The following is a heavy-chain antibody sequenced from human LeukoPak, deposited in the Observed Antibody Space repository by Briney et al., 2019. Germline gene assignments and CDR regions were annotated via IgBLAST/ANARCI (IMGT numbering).Heavy chain of an antibody. D-gene: IGHD3-22*01. Sequence: PGGSLRLSCAASGFTFSSYWMSWVRQAPGKGLEWVANIKQDGSEKYYVDSVKGRFTISRDNAKNSLYLQMNSLRAEDTAVYYCAREGAYYYDTPNWFDPWGQGTLVTVSS. CDR3: AREGAYYYDTPNWFDP. V-gene: IGHV3-7*01. CDR1: GFTFSSYW. J-gene: IGHJ5*02. CDR2: IKQDGSEK.